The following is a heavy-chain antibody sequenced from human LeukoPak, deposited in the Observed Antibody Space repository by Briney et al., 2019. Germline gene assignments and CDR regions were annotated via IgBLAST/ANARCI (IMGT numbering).Heavy chain of an antibody. CDR3: ARNGVGSYYYYMDV. Sequence: GRSLRLSCAASGFTFSSYAMHWVRQAPGKGLEWVAVISYDGSNKYYADSVKGRFTISRDNSKNTLYLQMNSLRAEDTAVYYCARNGVGSYYYYMDVWGKGTTVTVSS. CDR1: GFTFSSYA. D-gene: IGHD4-17*01. J-gene: IGHJ6*03. CDR2: ISYDGSNK. V-gene: IGHV3-30*04.